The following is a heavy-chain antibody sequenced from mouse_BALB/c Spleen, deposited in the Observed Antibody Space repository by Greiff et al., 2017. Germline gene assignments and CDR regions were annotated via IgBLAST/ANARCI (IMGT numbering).Heavy chain of an antibody. CDR3: ARSRRYWYFDV. CDR2: IDPENGNT. J-gene: IGHJ1*01. V-gene: IGHV14-1*02. CDR1: GFNIKDYY. Sequence: VQLQQSGAELVRPGALVKLSCKASGFNIKDYYMHWVKQRPEQGLEWIGWIDPENGNTIYDPKFQGKASITADTSSNTAYLQLSSLTSEDTAVYYCARSRRYWYFDVWGAGTTVTVSS.